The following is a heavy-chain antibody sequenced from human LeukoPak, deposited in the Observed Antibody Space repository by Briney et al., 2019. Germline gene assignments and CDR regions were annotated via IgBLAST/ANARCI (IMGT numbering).Heavy chain of an antibody. CDR2: IYYSGST. CDR3: AREVVAAAGVDY. CDR1: GGSISTYY. Sequence: SETLSLTCTVSGGSISTYYWSWIRQPPGKGLEWVGYIYYSGSTSYNPSLKSRVAISIDTSKNQFSLKLSSVTAADTAVYYCAREVVAAAGVDYWGQGTQVTVSS. V-gene: IGHV4-59*12. D-gene: IGHD6-13*01. J-gene: IGHJ4*02.